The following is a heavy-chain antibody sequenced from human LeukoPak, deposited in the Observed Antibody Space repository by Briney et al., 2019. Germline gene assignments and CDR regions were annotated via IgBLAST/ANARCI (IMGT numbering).Heavy chain of an antibody. J-gene: IGHJ6*03. CDR1: GFTFSSYA. CDR2: ISYDGSVQ. CDR3: AKERRGFYMDV. V-gene: IGHV3-30*02. Sequence: GGSLRLSCAASGFTFSSYAMHWARQAPGKGLEWVALISYDGSVQYYVDSVRGRFTISKDKSRNTLFLQMNSLRTEDTAVYFCAKERRGFYMDVWGSGTTVTVSS.